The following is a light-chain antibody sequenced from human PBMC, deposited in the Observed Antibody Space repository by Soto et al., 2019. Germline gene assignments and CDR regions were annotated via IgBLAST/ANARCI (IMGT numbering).Light chain of an antibody. J-gene: IGKJ4*01. V-gene: IGKV1-9*01. CDR2: AAS. CDR3: QQLNSYPLT. CDR1: QGISSH. Sequence: DIQLTQSPSFLSASVGDRVTMTCRASQGISSHLAWYQQKPGKAPKLLIYAASTLQSGVPSRFSGSGSGTEFTLTISSLQTEDFATYYCQQLNSYPLTFGGGTKVEIK.